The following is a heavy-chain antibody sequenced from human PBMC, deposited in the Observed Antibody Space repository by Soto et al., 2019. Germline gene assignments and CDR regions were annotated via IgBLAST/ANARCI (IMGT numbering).Heavy chain of an antibody. CDR1: GFTFSHYY. J-gene: IGHJ1*01. D-gene: IGHD5-12*01. CDR2: ISSSGISK. V-gene: IGHV3-11*01. CDR3: ARDYDSGYSGYVSD. Sequence: WGSLRLSCAASGFTFSHYYINWIRQAPGKGLEWISYISSSGISKYYADSVKGRFTISRDNAKNSVSLQMNSLKAGDTAVYYCARDYDSGYSGYVSDWGQGTLVTVSS.